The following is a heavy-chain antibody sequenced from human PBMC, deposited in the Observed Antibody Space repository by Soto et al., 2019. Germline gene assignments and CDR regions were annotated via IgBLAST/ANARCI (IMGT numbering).Heavy chain of an antibody. CDR2: MAPSGSS. V-gene: IGHV4-59*01. D-gene: IGHD4-17*01. Sequence: QVRLQESGPGLVKPSETLSLTCTVSNASISSYYWSWIRQPPGKRLEWIGYMAPSGSSKYNPSLAGRVTISVDTSNNQCSLKLTSVTAADTAVYYCARDGNVGDDIHDYYGMDVGGRWTTATVSS. J-gene: IGHJ6*02. CDR3: ARDGNVGDDIHDYYGMDV. CDR1: NASISSYY.